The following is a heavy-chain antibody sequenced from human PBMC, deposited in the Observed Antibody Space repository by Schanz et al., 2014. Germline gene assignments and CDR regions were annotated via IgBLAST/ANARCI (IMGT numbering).Heavy chain of an antibody. Sequence: QVQLVESGGGVVQPGRSLRLSCAASGFIFSSYGLHWVRQAPGKGLEWVALISNDGSIKYYADSVKGRFTISRDNSKNTLYLQMNTLRAEDTAVYYCARDSGYCSGGSCLTFDYWGQGTLVTVSS. V-gene: IGHV3-30*19. CDR1: GFIFSSYG. CDR3: ARDSGYCSGGSCLTFDY. J-gene: IGHJ4*02. D-gene: IGHD2-15*01. CDR2: ISNDGSIK.